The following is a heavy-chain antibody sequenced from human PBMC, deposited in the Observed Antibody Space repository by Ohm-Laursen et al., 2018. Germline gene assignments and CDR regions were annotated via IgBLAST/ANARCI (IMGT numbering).Heavy chain of an antibody. CDR3: ARGGAVASFDY. CDR1: DGSIDNYH. CDR2: ITYRGST. Sequence: TLSLTCNVSDGSIDNYHRTWIRQAPGKTLEWIGSITYRGSTYYNPSLKSRVTVSIHTSRNQFSLKLTSVTAADTAVYYCARGGAVASFDYWGQGTLVTVSS. J-gene: IGHJ4*02. D-gene: IGHD6-19*01. V-gene: IGHV4-59*12.